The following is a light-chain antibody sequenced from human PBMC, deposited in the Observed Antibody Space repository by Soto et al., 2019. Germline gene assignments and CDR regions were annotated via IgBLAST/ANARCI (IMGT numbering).Light chain of an antibody. Sequence: EIVMTQSPATLSVSPGERATLSCRASQSVSSNLAWYQQKPGQAPRLLIFDASTRATGIPARFSGSGSGTEFTLTISSLQSEDFGVYRGQKDNHCPPCTFAQGTKVDIK. CDR1: QSVSSN. V-gene: IGKV3-15*01. CDR3: QKDNHCPPCT. J-gene: IGKJ2*02. CDR2: DAS.